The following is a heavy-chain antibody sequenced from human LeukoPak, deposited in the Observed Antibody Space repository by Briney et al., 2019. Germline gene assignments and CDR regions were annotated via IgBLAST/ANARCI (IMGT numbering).Heavy chain of an antibody. CDR2: ISGSGGST. Sequence: GGSLRLSCAASGFTFSSYAMSWVRQAPGKGLEWVSAISGSGGSTYYADSVKGRFTISRDNSKNTLYLQMNSLRAEDTAVYYCAKDRRQSLWFGELLLFDYWGQGTLVTVSS. CDR3: AKDRRQSLWFGELLLFDY. CDR1: GFTFSSYA. V-gene: IGHV3-23*01. J-gene: IGHJ4*02. D-gene: IGHD3-10*01.